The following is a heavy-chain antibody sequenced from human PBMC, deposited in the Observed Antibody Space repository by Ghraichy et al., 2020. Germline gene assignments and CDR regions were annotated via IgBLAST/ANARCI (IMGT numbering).Heavy chain of an antibody. J-gene: IGHJ4*02. CDR3: ARDVRGGHFDY. CDR2: INEHGGEE. Sequence: GGSLRLSCAASGFTFRSYWMSWVRQAPGKGLEWVANINEHGGEESYVDSVKGRFTISRDNAKNSLYLQMNSLRAEDTAVYYCARDVRGGHFDYWGQGTLVTVSS. CDR1: GFTFRSYW. V-gene: IGHV3-7*01. D-gene: IGHD3-10*02.